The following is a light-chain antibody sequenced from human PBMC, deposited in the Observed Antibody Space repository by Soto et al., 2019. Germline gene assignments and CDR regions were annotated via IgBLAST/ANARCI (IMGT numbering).Light chain of an antibody. CDR1: QSISSY. CDR3: QQSYSTPRT. CDR2: AAS. Sequence: DIQMTQSPSSLSASVGGRVTITCRASQSISSYLNWYQQKPGKAPRLLIYAASSLQSGVPSRFSGSGSGTDFTLTISSLQPEDFATYYCQQSYSTPRTFGGGTKV. J-gene: IGKJ4*01. V-gene: IGKV1-39*01.